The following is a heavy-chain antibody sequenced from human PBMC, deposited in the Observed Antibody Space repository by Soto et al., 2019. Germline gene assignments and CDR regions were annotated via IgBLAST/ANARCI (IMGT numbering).Heavy chain of an antibody. CDR3: ARDRAPSYYDSSGYYQLGYFDY. Sequence: QVQLQESGPGLVKPSQTLSLTCTVSGGSISSGGYYWSWIRQHPGKGLEWIGYIYYSGSTYYNPSLKSRVTISVDTSKNQFSLKLSSVTAADTAVYYCARDRAPSYYDSSGYYQLGYFDYWGQGTLVTVSS. CDR1: GGSISSGGYY. D-gene: IGHD3-22*01. CDR2: IYYSGST. J-gene: IGHJ4*02. V-gene: IGHV4-31*03.